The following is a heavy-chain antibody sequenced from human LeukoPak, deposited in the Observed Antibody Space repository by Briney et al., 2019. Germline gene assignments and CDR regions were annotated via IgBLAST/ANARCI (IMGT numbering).Heavy chain of an antibody. CDR3: AKGMYYYDSSGYYYAS. J-gene: IGHJ4*02. V-gene: IGHV3-23*01. CDR2: ISGSGGST. CDR1: GFTFSSYA. D-gene: IGHD3-22*01. Sequence: GGSLRLSCAASGFTFSSYAMSWVRPAPGKGLEWVSAISGSGGSTYYADSVKGRFTISRDNSKNTLYLQMNSLRAEDTAVYYCAKGMYYYDSSGYYYASGGQGTLVTVSS.